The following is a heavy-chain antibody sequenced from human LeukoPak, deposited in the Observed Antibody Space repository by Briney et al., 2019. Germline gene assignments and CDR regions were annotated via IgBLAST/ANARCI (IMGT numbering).Heavy chain of an antibody. CDR2: ISAYNGNT. CDR1: GYTFTSYG. J-gene: IGHJ4*02. Sequence: ASVKVXXXASGYTFTSYGISWVRQAPGQGLEWMGWISAYNGNTNYAQKLQGRVTMTTDTSTSTAYMELRSLRSDDTAVYYCARGIVGAPFDYWGQGTLVTVSS. V-gene: IGHV1-18*01. D-gene: IGHD1-26*01. CDR3: ARGIVGAPFDY.